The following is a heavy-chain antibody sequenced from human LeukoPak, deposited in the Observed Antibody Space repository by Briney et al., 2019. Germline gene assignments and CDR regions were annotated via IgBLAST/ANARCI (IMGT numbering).Heavy chain of an antibody. Sequence: GGSLRLSCAAPGFSFYDYAIHWVRQAPGKGLEWVSLISGDGGSTFYADSVKGRFTISRDNSKNSLYLQMSRLRSEDTALYYCARESDSRGWYDSWGQGPLVTVSS. CDR3: ARESDSRGWYDS. D-gene: IGHD3-22*01. J-gene: IGHJ5*01. CDR1: GFSFYDYA. V-gene: IGHV3-43*02. CDR2: ISGDGGST.